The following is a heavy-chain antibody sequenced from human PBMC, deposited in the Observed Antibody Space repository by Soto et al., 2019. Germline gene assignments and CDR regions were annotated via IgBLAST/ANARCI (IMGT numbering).Heavy chain of an antibody. D-gene: IGHD5-12*01. V-gene: IGHV3-23*01. CDR3: AKGGLQTFDY. CDR1: GFTFSSYA. J-gene: IGHJ4*02. CDR2: ISGSGGNT. Sequence: PVGSLRLSCAASGFTFSSYAMSWVRQAPGKGLEWVSTISGSGGNTYYADSVKGRFTISRDNSKNTLYVQMNSLRAEDTAVYYCAKGGLQTFDYWGQGTLVTVSS.